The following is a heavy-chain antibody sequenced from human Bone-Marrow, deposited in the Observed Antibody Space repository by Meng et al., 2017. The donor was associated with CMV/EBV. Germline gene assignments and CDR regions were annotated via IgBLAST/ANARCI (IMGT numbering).Heavy chain of an antibody. CDR1: GHTFSSYA. CDR3: ARLLHSTCYVYYYSYCIDV. CDR2: IIPIFGTA. V-gene: IGHV1-69*05. Sequence: SVKVSCKASGHTFSSYAISWVRQAPGQGLEWMGGIIPIFGTANYAQKFQGRVTITTDESSPTAYMELSSLRSEDTAVYYCARLLHSTCYVYYYSYCIDVWGEGTTVTFSS. J-gene: IGHJ6*04. D-gene: IGHD6-13*01.